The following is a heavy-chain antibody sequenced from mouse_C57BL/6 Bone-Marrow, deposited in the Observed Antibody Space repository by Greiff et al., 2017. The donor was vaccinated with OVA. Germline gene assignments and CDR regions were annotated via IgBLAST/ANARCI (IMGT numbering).Heavy chain of an antibody. CDR2: ISNGGGST. CDR1: GFTFSDYY. V-gene: IGHV5-12*01. CDR3: ARSGYYVAY. Sequence: EVMLVESGGGLVQPGGSLKLSCAASGFTFSDYYMSWVRQTPEKRLEWVAYISNGGGSTYYPDTVKGRFTISRDNAKNTLYLQMSRLKSEDTAMYYCARSGYYVAYWGQGTLVTVSA. D-gene: IGHD2-3*01. J-gene: IGHJ3*01.